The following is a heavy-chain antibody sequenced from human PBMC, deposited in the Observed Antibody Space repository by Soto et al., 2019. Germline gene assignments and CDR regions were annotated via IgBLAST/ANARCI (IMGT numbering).Heavy chain of an antibody. CDR2: MNPNSGNT. Sequence: QVQLVQSGTEVKKPGASVKVSCKASGYTFTSYDINWVRQATGQGLEWMGWMNPNSGNTGYAQKFRGRVTMTRNTSISTAYMELSSLRSEDTAVYYCARERTGTTSMDVWGQGTTVTVSS. CDR3: ARERTGTTSMDV. D-gene: IGHD1-1*01. CDR1: GYTFTSYD. J-gene: IGHJ6*02. V-gene: IGHV1-8*01.